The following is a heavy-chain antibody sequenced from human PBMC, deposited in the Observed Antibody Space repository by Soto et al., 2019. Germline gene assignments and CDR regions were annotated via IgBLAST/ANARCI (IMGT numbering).Heavy chain of an antibody. J-gene: IGHJ4*02. CDR3: AHRQTYCGGDCYSGFDY. V-gene: IGHV2-5*02. Sequence: QITLKESGPTLVKPTQTLTLTCTFSVFSLNTRGVGVGWIRQPPGKALEWLALIYWDDDKRYSPSLKSRLTITKDTSKNQVVLTMTNMDPVDTATHYCAHRQTYCGGDCYSGFDYWGQGTLVTVSS. D-gene: IGHD2-21*02. CDR2: IYWDDDK. CDR1: VFSLNTRGVG.